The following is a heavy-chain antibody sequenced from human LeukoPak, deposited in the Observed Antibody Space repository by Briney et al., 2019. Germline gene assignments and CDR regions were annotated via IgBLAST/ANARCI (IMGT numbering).Heavy chain of an antibody. CDR1: GYTFTSYY. D-gene: IGHD3-10*01. CDR2: INPSGGST. Sequence: ASVKVSCKASGYTFTSYYMHWVRQAPGQGLQWMGIINPSGGSTTYAQKFQGRVTMTRDTSTSTDYMELSSLRSEDTAVYYCARAASSSGRRLDYWGQGTLVTVSS. J-gene: IGHJ4*02. V-gene: IGHV1-46*01. CDR3: ARAASSSGRRLDY.